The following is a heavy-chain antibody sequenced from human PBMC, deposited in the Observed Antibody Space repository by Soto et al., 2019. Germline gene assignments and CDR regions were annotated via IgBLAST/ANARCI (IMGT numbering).Heavy chain of an antibody. D-gene: IGHD2-15*01. Sequence: PGGSLRLSCAASGFTFSSYAMGWVLQGPGKGLEWVPVVSIGGSTDYADSVRGRFTISRDNSKNTLSLQMNSLTAEDTAVYFCAKRRGAGGHFDYWGQGALVTVSS. CDR2: VSIGGST. CDR1: GFTFSSYA. J-gene: IGHJ4*02. CDR3: AKRRGAGGHFDY. V-gene: IGHV3-23*01.